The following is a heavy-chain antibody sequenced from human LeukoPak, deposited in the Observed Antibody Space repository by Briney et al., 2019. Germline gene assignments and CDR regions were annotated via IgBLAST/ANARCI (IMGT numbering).Heavy chain of an antibody. Sequence: PGGSLRLSCAASGFTFSSYAMSWVRQAPGKGLEWVSAISGSGGSTYYADSVKGRFTISRDNSKNTLYLQVNSLRAEDTAVYYCAKGYCSSTSCSSFDYWGQGTLVTVSS. J-gene: IGHJ4*02. V-gene: IGHV3-23*01. D-gene: IGHD2-2*01. CDR1: GFTFSSYA. CDR3: AKGYCSSTSCSSFDY. CDR2: ISGSGGST.